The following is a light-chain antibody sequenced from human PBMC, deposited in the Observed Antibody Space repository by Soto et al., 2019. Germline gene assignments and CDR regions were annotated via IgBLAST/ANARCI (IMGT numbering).Light chain of an antibody. Sequence: EIVLTQSPATLSSFPGDRVTLPCRASQAVNTRLAWYQHKPGQAPRLLIYLASNRAAGVPARFSGSGSGTGFTLTISDVEPEDFAVYYCHQRQSWPRTFGQGTKVDIK. CDR1: QAVNTR. V-gene: IGKV3-11*01. CDR3: HQRQSWPRT. J-gene: IGKJ1*01. CDR2: LAS.